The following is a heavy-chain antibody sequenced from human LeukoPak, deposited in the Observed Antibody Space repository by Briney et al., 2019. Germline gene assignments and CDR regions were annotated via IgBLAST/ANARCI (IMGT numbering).Heavy chain of an antibody. CDR3: ARDYGGNSWRFDA. Sequence: PGGSLRLSCAASGFTFNTYSMTWVRQAPGKGLEWVSYITSSSSAIIYADSVKGRFTISRDNAKNSLYLQMNSLRDEDTAVYYCARDYGGNSWRFDAWGQGTLVTVSS. V-gene: IGHV3-48*02. D-gene: IGHD4-23*01. J-gene: IGHJ5*02. CDR1: GFTFNTYS. CDR2: ITSSSSAI.